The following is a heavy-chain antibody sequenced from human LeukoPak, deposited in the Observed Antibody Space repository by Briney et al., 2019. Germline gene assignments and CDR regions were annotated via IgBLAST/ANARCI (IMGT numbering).Heavy chain of an antibody. D-gene: IGHD3-16*02. CDR3: ARHRTASDY. CDR1: GFTFSSYW. J-gene: IGHJ4*02. Sequence: GGSLRLSCAASGFTFSSYWMSRVRQAPGKGLEWVSSITSSSSYIYYADSVKGRFTISRDNAKSSLYLQMNSLRAEDTALYYCARHRTASDYWGQGTLVTVSS. V-gene: IGHV3-21*01. CDR2: ITSSSSYI.